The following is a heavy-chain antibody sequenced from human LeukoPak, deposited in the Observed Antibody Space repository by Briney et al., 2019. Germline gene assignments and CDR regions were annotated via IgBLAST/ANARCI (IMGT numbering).Heavy chain of an antibody. CDR1: GGSITNYY. D-gene: IGHD2/OR15-2a*01. J-gene: IGHJ3*02. Sequence: SETLSLTCTVSGGSITNYYWSWIRQPPVEGLDWLGYVYASGATNSNPSLKSRVTISVDTSKNQFSLKLSSVTAADTAVYYCARHGKGVTYFYTFDIWGQGTVVAVSS. CDR2: VYASGAT. CDR3: ARHGKGVTYFYTFDI. V-gene: IGHV4-59*08.